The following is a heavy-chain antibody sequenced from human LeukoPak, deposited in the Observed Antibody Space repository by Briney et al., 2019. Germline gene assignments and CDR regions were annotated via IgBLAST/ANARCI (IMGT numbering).Heavy chain of an antibody. CDR2: ISSNGGSA. Sequence: PGGSLRLSCAASGFTFSSYAMYWVRQAPGRGLEYVSSISSNGGSAYSADSLKGRFTISRDNSKNTLYLQMSSLRPEDTAVYYCVKARGSGSYSFDYWGQGTLVTVSS. CDR1: GFTFSSYA. CDR3: VKARGSGSYSFDY. D-gene: IGHD1-26*01. V-gene: IGHV3-64D*09. J-gene: IGHJ4*02.